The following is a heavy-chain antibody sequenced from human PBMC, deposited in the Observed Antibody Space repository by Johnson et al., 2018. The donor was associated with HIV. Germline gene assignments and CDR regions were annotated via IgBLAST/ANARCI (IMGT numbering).Heavy chain of an antibody. CDR2: IYSGGST. V-gene: IGHV3-66*03. J-gene: IGHJ3*02. Sequence: VQLVESGGGLIQPGGSLRLSCAASGFTVSSNYMSWVRQAPGKGLEWVSVIYSGGSTYYADTVKGRFTISRDNSKNTLYLQINSLRAEDTAVYYCAGVSSSVTTARYGAFDIWGQGTMVIVSS. D-gene: IGHD2-21*02. CDR1: GFTVSSNY. CDR3: AGVSSSVTTARYGAFDI.